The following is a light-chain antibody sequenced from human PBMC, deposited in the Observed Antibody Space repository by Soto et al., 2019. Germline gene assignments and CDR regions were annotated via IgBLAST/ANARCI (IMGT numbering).Light chain of an antibody. J-gene: IGKJ2*01. V-gene: IGKV3-11*01. Sequence: EIVLTQSPATLSLSSGERATLSCRASQRISGHLAWYQQKPGQDPSLLMFGESSRADGVPPRFSVSGSGTDFSLIISSLEPEDFAVYYCQQRSGEPLYTFGQGTKLEI. CDR3: QQRSGEPLYT. CDR1: QRISGH. CDR2: GES.